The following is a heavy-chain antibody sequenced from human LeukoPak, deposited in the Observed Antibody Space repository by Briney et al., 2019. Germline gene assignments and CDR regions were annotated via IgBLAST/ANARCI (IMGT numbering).Heavy chain of an antibody. J-gene: IGHJ5*02. V-gene: IGHV3-33*01. D-gene: IGHD6-19*01. CDR2: IWYDGSNK. CDR1: GFTFSSYG. CDR3: ARGVAGTWWFDP. Sequence: PGRSLRLSCAASGFTFSSYGMHWVRQAPGKGLEWVAVIWYDGSNKYYADSVKGRFTISRDNYKNTLYLQMNSLRAEDTAVYYCARGVAGTWWFDPWGQGTLVTVSS.